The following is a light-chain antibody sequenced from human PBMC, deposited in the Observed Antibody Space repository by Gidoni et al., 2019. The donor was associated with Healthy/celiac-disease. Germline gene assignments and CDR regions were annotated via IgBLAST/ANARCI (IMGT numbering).Light chain of an antibody. Sequence: DIVLTQSPATLCLSPGDRATLSCRASQSVSSYLAWYQPTPDQAPRPLIYDSFNRATGIPARVSCSGCGTGLTLTMSSREPEDLDVYYCQQSRNWPSWTFGQGTKVEIK. J-gene: IGKJ1*01. CDR2: DSF. CDR3: QQSRNWPSWT. CDR1: QSVSSY. V-gene: IGKV3-11*01.